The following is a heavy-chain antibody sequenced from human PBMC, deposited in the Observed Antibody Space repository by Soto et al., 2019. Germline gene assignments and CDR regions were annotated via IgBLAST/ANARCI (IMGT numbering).Heavy chain of an antibody. Sequence: GGSLRLSCAASGFTFSNYWMQWVRQAPGKGLVWVSRINSDGSSTSYADSVKGRFTISRDNAKNTLYLQMNSLRAEDTAVYYCARAVRSGSYPYSSYGMXVSDQATTVTVSS. V-gene: IGHV3-74*01. CDR2: INSDGSST. D-gene: IGHD3-10*01. CDR3: ARAVRSGSYPYSSYGMXV. CDR1: GFTFSNYW. J-gene: IGHJ6*02.